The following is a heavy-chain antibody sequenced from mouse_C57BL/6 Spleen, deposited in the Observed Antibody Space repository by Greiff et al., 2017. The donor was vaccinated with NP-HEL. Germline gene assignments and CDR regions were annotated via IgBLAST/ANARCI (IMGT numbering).Heavy chain of an antibody. Sequence: QVTLKVSGPGILQSSQTLSLTCSFSGFSLSTSGMGVSWIRQPSGKGLEWLAHIYWDDDKRYNPSLKSRLTISKDTSRNQVFLKITSVDTADTATYYCARSPSTVVATVDYYFDYWGQGTTLTVSS. CDR2: IYWDDDK. V-gene: IGHV8-12*01. J-gene: IGHJ2*01. CDR1: GFSLSTSGMG. CDR3: ARSPSTVVATVDYYFDY. D-gene: IGHD1-1*01.